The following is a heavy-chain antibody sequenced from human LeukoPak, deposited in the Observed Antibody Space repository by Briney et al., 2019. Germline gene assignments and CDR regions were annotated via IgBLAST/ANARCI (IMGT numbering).Heavy chain of an antibody. V-gene: IGHV1-18*01. D-gene: IGHD3-10*01. CDR3: ARAGFRVLSGLVEY. Sequence: GASVKVSCKASGYTFTSYGISWVRQAPGQGLEWMGWISAYNGNTNYAQKLQGRVTMTTDTSTSTAYMELRSLRSDDTAVYYCARAGFRVLSGLVEYWGQVTLLTVSS. CDR1: GYTFTSYG. J-gene: IGHJ4*02. CDR2: ISAYNGNT.